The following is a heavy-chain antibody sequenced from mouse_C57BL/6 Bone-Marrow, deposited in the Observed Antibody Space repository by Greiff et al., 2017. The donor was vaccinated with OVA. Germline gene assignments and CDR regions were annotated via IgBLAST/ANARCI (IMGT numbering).Heavy chain of an antibody. CDR2: INPSTGGT. CDR1: GYSFTGYY. D-gene: IGHD2-3*01. J-gene: IGHJ1*03. Sequence: EVQLQQSGPELVKPGASVKISCKASGYSFTGYYMNWVKQSPEKSLEWIGEINPSTGGTTYNQKFKAKATLTVDKSSSTAYMQLKSLTSEDSAVDYCARGDGYFWYFDVWGTGTTVTVSS. CDR3: ARGDGYFWYFDV. V-gene: IGHV1-42*01.